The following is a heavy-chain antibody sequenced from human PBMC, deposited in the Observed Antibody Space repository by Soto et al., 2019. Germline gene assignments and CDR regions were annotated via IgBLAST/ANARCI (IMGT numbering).Heavy chain of an antibody. V-gene: IGHV3-21*01. CDR2: ISSATSVI. D-gene: IGHD4-17*01. CDR3: ARVPGALKSGWIGT. J-gene: IGHJ5*02. CDR1: RFTFSTYS. Sequence: SLGLSFASSRFTFSTYSMSWVRQTPSRGLECIASISSATSVIYYSASLNGRFTTSRDNAKNSQLLHMACLTVKDTLLYYGARVPGALKSGWIGTWGQGTLVTV.